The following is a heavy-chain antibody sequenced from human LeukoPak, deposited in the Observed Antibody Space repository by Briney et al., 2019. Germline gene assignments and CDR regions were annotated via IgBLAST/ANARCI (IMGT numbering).Heavy chain of an antibody. Sequence: ASVKVSCTASGGTFSSYAISWVRQAPGQGLEWMGGIIPVFGTANYAQKFQGRVTITADESTSTAYMELSSLRSEDTAVYYCARVQMEYWSAQARTFDYWGQGTLVTVSS. V-gene: IGHV1-69*01. CDR3: ARVQMEYWSAQARTFDY. CDR2: IIPVFGTA. J-gene: IGHJ4*02. CDR1: GGTFSSYA. D-gene: IGHD3-3*01.